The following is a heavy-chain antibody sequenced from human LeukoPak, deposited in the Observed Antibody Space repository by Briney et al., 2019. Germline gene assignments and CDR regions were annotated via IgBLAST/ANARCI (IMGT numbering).Heavy chain of an antibody. D-gene: IGHD2-2*01. J-gene: IGHJ5*02. Sequence: SVKVSCKASGGTFSSYAISWVRQAPGQGLEWMGGIIPIFGTANYAQKFQGRVTITADESTSTAYMELSSLRSEDTAVYYCARDTVVVPAAIPSWFDPWGQGTLVTVSS. CDR2: IIPIFGTA. V-gene: IGHV1-69*13. CDR1: GGTFSSYA. CDR3: ARDTVVVPAAIPSWFDP.